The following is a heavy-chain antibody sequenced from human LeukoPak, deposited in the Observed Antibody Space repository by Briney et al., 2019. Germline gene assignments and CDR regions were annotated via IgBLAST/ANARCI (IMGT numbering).Heavy chain of an antibody. CDR1: GITLSNYG. Sequence: GGSLRLSCAVSGITLSNYGMSWVRQAPGKGLEWVAGISDSGGSTNYADSVKGRFTISRDNPKNTLYLQMNSLRAEDTAFYFCAKRGVVIRVILVGFHKEAYYFESWGQGALVTVSS. J-gene: IGHJ4*02. V-gene: IGHV3-23*01. CDR2: ISDSGGST. D-gene: IGHD3/OR15-3a*01. CDR3: AKRGVVIRVILVGFHKEAYYFES.